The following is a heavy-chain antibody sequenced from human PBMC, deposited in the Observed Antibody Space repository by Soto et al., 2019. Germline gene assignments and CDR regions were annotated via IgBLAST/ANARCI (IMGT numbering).Heavy chain of an antibody. D-gene: IGHD3-9*01. Sequence: EVQLLESGGGLVQPGGSLSLSCAASGFTFRSYVMGWARQAPGKGLEWVSSISGSGGTTYXTDSVRGRFTISRDNXXXXXXXXXXXXXXXXXXXXXXXXXXXXVLTAYSAFEYWGQGTRVTVSS. V-gene: IGHV3-23*01. J-gene: IGHJ4*02. CDR1: GFTFRSYV. CDR3: XXXXXXVLTAYSAFEY. CDR2: ISGSGGTT.